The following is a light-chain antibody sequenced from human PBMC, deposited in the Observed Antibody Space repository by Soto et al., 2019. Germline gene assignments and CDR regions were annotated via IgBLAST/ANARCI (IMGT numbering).Light chain of an antibody. J-gene: IGLJ2*01. CDR3: GAWDASLNGVI. Sequence: QPVLTQPPSASGTPGQRVTISCSGSSSNIGSSNVNWYQHVPGTAPRLLIYSNNRRTSGVPDRFSGSKSGPSASLAISGLQSEDEADYYCGAWDASLNGVIFGGGTKLTVL. CDR2: SNN. V-gene: IGLV1-44*01. CDR1: SSNIGSSN.